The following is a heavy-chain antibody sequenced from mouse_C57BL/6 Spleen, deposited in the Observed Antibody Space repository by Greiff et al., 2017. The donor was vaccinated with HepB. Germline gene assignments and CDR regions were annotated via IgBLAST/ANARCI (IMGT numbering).Heavy chain of an antibody. CDR3: ARYRAALFDY. J-gene: IGHJ2*01. CDR1: GFTFTDYY. Sequence: EVQWVESGGGLVQPGGSLSLSCAASGFTFTDYYMSWVRQPPGKALEWLGFIRNKANGYTTEYSASVKGRFTISRDNSQSILYLQMNALRAEGSATYYCARYRAALFDYWGQGTTLTVSS. V-gene: IGHV7-3*01. CDR2: IRNKANGYTT.